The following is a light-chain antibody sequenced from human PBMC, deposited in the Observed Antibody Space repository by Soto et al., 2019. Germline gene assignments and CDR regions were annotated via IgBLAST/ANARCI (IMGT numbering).Light chain of an antibody. V-gene: IGLV2-14*01. Sequence: QSVLTQPASVSGSPGQSITISCTGTSSDVGAYNFVSWHQQHPGKAPKLMIYEVSNRPSGISNRFSGSKSGNTASLTISGLQAEDGADYYCSSYIINSTLVIFGGGTKLTVL. CDR1: SSDVGAYNF. CDR2: EVS. CDR3: SSYIINSTLVI. J-gene: IGLJ2*01.